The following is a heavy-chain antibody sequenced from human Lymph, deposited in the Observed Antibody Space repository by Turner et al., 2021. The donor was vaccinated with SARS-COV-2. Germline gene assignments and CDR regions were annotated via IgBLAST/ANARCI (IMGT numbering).Heavy chain of an antibody. V-gene: IGHV1-8*01. Sequence: QLQRVQSGAEVKKPGASVKVSCKASGYTFTSYDINWVRQATGQGLEGMGWMNPNRGNTGDAQKFQGKVTMTRNTSISTAYMELSRLRSEDTAVYYCARGAQLTVWFDPWGQGTLVTVSS. D-gene: IGHD3-9*01. CDR2: MNPNRGNT. CDR3: ARGAQLTVWFDP. J-gene: IGHJ5*02. CDR1: GYTFTSYD.